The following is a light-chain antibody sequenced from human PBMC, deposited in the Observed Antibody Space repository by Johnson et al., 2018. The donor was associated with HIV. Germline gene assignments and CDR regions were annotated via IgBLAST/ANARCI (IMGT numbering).Light chain of an antibody. Sequence: QSVLTQPPSVSAAPGQKVTISCSGSSSNIGNNYVSWYQQFSGTAPKLLIYENNKRPSGIPDRFSGSKSGTSATLGITGLQTVDEADYYCGTWDTSLTVGVFGTGTKVTGL. J-gene: IGLJ1*01. CDR1: SSNIGNNY. V-gene: IGLV1-51*02. CDR3: GTWDTSLTVGV. CDR2: ENN.